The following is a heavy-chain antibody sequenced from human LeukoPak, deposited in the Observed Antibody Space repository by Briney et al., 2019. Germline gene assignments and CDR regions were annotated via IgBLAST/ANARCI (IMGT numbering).Heavy chain of an antibody. CDR3: ARVPYCGGDCYWRGLYYYYYYMDV. Sequence: GGSLRLSCTASGFTFRDYYVTWIRQAPGKGLEWVSYIRSTGSSTAYADSVKGRFTISRDNAKNSLYLQMNSLRAEDTAVYYCARVPYCGGDCYWRGLYYYYYYMDVWGKGTTVTVSS. V-gene: IGHV3-11*04. J-gene: IGHJ6*03. D-gene: IGHD2-21*02. CDR1: GFTFRDYY. CDR2: IRSTGSST.